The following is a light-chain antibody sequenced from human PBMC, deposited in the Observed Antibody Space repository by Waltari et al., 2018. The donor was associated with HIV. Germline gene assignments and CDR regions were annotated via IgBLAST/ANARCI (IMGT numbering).Light chain of an antibody. CDR3: AVWDDSLSGVI. Sequence: QSVLTQAPSVSEAPRQRVTMSCSGSRSNIGTNPVNWYQQLPGMPPKLLISYDNLRPSGVSDRFSGSRSGTSASLAISGLQSEDEADYYCAVWDDSLSGVIFGGGTKLTVL. J-gene: IGLJ2*01. V-gene: IGLV1-36*01. CDR1: RSNIGTNP. CDR2: YDN.